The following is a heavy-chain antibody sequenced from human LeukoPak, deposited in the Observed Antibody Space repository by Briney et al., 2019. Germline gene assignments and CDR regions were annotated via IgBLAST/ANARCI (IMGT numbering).Heavy chain of an antibody. CDR1: GGSISSSSYY. Sequence: ETLSLTCTVSGGSISSSSYYWGWVRQAPGKALERISAISGSGGGTYYADSVKGRFTISRDNSKNTLYLQMNSLTGEDTAVYYCAKDIFLWFGGGAFDIWGQGTMVTVSS. D-gene: IGHD3-10*01. CDR3: AKDIFLWFGGGAFDI. V-gene: IGHV3-23*01. CDR2: ISGSGGGT. J-gene: IGHJ3*02.